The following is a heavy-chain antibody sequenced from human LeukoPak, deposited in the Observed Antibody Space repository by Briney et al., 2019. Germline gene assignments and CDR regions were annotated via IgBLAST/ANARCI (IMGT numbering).Heavy chain of an antibody. J-gene: IGHJ4*02. CDR3: ARGLGDYNTDWFPVSGY. Sequence: GASVKVSCKASGYTFTSYYMHWVRQAPGQGLEWMGIINPSGGSTSYAQKFQGRVTMTRDTSTSTVYMELSSLRSEDTAIYYCARGLGDYNTDWFPVSGYWGQGTPVTVSS. CDR2: INPSGGST. V-gene: IGHV1-46*01. D-gene: IGHD3-9*01. CDR1: GYTFTSYY.